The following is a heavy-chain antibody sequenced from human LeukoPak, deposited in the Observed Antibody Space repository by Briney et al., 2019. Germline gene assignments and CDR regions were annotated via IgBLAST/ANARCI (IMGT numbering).Heavy chain of an antibody. Sequence: HPGGSLRLSCAASGLTFDDYAMHWVRQPPGKGLEWVLGISWNSGSIDYADSVEGRFTISRDNARNSLYLQMNSLRAEDTALYYCAKGFYGSTTYYGMDVWGQGTTVTVSS. CDR2: ISWNSGSI. V-gene: IGHV3-9*01. J-gene: IGHJ6*02. CDR3: AKGFYGSTTYYGMDV. CDR1: GLTFDDYA. D-gene: IGHD6-13*01.